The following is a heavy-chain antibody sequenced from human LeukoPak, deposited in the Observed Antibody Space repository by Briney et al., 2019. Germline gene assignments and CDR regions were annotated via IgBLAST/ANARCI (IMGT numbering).Heavy chain of an antibody. Sequence: PGGSLRLSCAASGFTLSSYAMSWVRQAPGKGLEWVSAISGSGGSTYYADSVKGRFTISRDNSKNTLYLQMNSLRAEDTAVYYCANLAAAPQSFDYWGQGTLVTVSS. CDR3: ANLAAAPQSFDY. V-gene: IGHV3-23*01. J-gene: IGHJ4*02. CDR1: GFTLSSYA. D-gene: IGHD6-13*01. CDR2: ISGSGGST.